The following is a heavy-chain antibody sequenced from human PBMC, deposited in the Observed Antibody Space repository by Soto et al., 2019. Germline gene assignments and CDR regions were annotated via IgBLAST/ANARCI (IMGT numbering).Heavy chain of an antibody. J-gene: IGHJ4*02. Sequence: QVQLVQSGAEVKKPGASVKVSCKASGYTFTGYYMHWVRQAPGQGLEWMGWINPNSGGTNYAQKLQGRVTMTRDTSISTAYMELSRLRSADTAVYYCARDFWRPDDYWGQGTLVTVSS. CDR2: INPNSGGT. CDR1: GYTFTGYY. V-gene: IGHV1-2*02. CDR3: ARDFWRPDDY. D-gene: IGHD3-3*01.